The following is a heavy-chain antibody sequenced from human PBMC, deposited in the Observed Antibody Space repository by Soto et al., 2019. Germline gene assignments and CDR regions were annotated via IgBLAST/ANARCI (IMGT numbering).Heavy chain of an antibody. CDR3: ARCTLSYYDILTGYYTPGWFDP. CDR2: IYPGDSDT. D-gene: IGHD3-9*01. J-gene: IGHJ5*02. V-gene: IGHV5-51*01. Sequence: GESLKISCKGSGYSFTSYWIGWVRQMPGKGLEWMGIIYPGDSDTRYSPSFQGQVTISADKSISTAYLQWSSLKASDTAMYYCARCTLSYYDILTGYYTPGWFDPWGQGTLVTVSS. CDR1: GYSFTSYW.